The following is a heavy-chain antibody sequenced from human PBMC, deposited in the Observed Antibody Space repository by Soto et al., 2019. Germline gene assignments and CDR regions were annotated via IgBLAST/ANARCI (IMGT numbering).Heavy chain of an antibody. V-gene: IGHV3-33*08. J-gene: IGHJ6*02. Sequence: SLRLSCAASGFTFSSYGMHWVRQAPGKGLEWVAVIWYDGSNKYYADSVKGRFTISRDNSKNTLYLQMNSLRAEDTAVYYCARGFGAVYYYGMDVWGQGTTVTVSS. D-gene: IGHD3-16*01. CDR2: IWYDGSNK. CDR3: ARGFGAVYYYGMDV. CDR1: GFTFSSYG.